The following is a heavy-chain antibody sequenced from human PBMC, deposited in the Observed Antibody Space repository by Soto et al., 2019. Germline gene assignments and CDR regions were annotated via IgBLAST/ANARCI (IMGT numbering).Heavy chain of an antibody. V-gene: IGHV3-23*01. J-gene: IGHJ4*02. Sequence: EVQLLESGGGLVQPGGSLRLSCAASGFTFSSYAMRWVRQAPGKGLEWVAAISSSGGSTYYADSVKGPFTISRDNSKNTLHLHMHSLRAEDTAVYSCANCLDISSWFPFGNWGQGTLVTVSS. D-gene: IGHD6-13*01. CDR3: ANCLDISSWFPFGN. CDR2: ISSSGGST. CDR1: GFTFSSYA.